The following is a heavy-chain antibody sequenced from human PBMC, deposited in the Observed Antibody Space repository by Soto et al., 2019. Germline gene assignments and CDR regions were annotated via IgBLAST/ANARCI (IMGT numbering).Heavy chain of an antibody. CDR1: GGSFSGYY. J-gene: IGHJ4*02. CDR3: ARDTYLYYGSGSYLYYFDY. V-gene: IGHV4-34*01. CDR2: INHSGST. Sequence: SETLSLTCAVYGGSFSGYYWSWIRQPPGKGLEWIGEINHSGSTNYNPSLKSRVTISVDTSKNQFSLKLSSVTAADTAVYYCARDTYLYYGSGSYLYYFDYWGQGTLVTVSS. D-gene: IGHD3-10*01.